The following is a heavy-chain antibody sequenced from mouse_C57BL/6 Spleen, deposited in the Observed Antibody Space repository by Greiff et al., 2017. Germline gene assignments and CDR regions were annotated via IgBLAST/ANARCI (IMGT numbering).Heavy chain of an antibody. CDR1: GYTFTSYG. V-gene: IGHV1-81*01. Sequence: QVQLQQSGAGLARPGASVKLSCKASGYTFTSYGISWVKQRTGQGLAWIGEISPRSGNTYYNEKFKGKATLTADKSSSTAYMELRSLTSEDSAVYYCARSDYYGDYAMDYWGQGTSVTVSS. CDR3: ARSDYYGDYAMDY. J-gene: IGHJ4*01. D-gene: IGHD1-1*01. CDR2: ISPRSGNT.